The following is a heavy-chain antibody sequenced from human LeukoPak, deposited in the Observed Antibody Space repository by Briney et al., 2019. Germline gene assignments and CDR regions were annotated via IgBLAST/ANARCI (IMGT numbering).Heavy chain of an antibody. CDR3: VYGGSYYVA. CDR1: GVAVSSKS. J-gene: IGHJ5*02. V-gene: IGHV3-7*01. CDR2: IKEDGSEK. D-gene: IGHD3-16*01. Sequence: GGSLRLSCTVSGVAVSSKSMSWVGEAPGQGVELVANIKEDGSEKYYVDSVKGRFTISRDNAKKSLYLQMNSLRAEDTAVYCCVYGGSYYVAWRQGTLVTVSS.